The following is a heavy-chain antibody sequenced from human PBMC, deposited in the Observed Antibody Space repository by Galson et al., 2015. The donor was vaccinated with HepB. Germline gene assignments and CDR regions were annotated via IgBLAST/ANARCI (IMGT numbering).Heavy chain of an antibody. CDR1: GYTFTRYG. Sequence: SVKVSCKASGYTFTRYGISWVRQAPGQGLEWMGWISAYNGNTNYAQKLQGRVTMTTDTSTSTAYMELRSLRSDDTAVYYCASMLYYYGSGRGDYYFDYWGQGTLVTVSS. V-gene: IGHV1-18*01. J-gene: IGHJ4*02. CDR3: ASMLYYYGSGRGDYYFDY. D-gene: IGHD3-10*01. CDR2: ISAYNGNT.